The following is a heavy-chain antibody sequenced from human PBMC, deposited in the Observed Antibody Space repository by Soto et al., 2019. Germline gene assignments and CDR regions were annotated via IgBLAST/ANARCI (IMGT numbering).Heavy chain of an antibody. D-gene: IGHD6-6*01. CDR1: GFTFSSYG. V-gene: IGHV3-33*01. J-gene: IGHJ6*02. CDR2: IWYDGSNK. CDR3: ARDMVAARPRLVLWGMDV. Sequence: GGSLRLSCAASGFTFSSYGMHWVRQAPGKGLEWVAVIWYDGSNKYYADSVKGRFTISRDNSKNTLYLQMNSLRAEDTAVYYCARDMVAARPRLVLWGMDVWGQGTTVTVSS.